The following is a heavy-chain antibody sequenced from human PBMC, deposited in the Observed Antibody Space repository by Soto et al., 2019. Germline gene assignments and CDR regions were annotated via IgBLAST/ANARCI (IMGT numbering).Heavy chain of an antibody. CDR1: GFTFSSYA. J-gene: IGHJ4*02. CDR3: AKETVLRFLEWLLDKRYFDY. V-gene: IGHV3-23*01. D-gene: IGHD3-3*01. Sequence: GGSLRLSCAASGFTFSSYAMSWVSLAPGKGLERVSAISGSGGSTYYADSVKGRFTISRDNSKNTLYLQMNSLRAEDTAVYYCAKETVLRFLEWLLDKRYFDYWGQGTLVTVSS. CDR2: ISGSGGST.